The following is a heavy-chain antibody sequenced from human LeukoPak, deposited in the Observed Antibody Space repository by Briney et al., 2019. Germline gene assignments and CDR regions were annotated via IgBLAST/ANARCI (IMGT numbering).Heavy chain of an antibody. D-gene: IGHD2-21*02. CDR3: AGAYCGGDCYSGRAFDI. J-gene: IGHJ3*02. V-gene: IGHV4-34*01. CDR2: INHSGST. Sequence: SETLSLTCSVSDDSITMYYWTWIRQPPGKGLEWIGEINHSGSTNYNPSLKSRVTISVDTSKNQFSLKLSSVTAADTAVYYCAGAYCGGDCYSGRAFDIWGQGTVVTVSS. CDR1: DDSITMYY.